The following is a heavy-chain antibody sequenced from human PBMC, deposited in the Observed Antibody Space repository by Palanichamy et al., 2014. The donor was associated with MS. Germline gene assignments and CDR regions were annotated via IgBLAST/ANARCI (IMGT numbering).Heavy chain of an antibody. D-gene: IGHD3-22*01. CDR1: GFTFSSYW. V-gene: IGHV3-7*03. CDR3: ARKLYYYDSSLAGWFDP. Sequence: EVQLVESGGGLVQPGGSLRLSCATSGFTFSSYWMSWVRQAPGKGLEWVANIKQDGSEKDYVDSVKGRFTISRDNAKNSLYLQMNSLRAEDTAVYHCARKLYYYDSSLAGWFDPWGQGTLVTVSS. CDR2: IKQDGSEK. J-gene: IGHJ5*02.